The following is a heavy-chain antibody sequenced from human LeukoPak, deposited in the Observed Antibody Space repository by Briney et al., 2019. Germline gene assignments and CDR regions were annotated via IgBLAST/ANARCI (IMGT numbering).Heavy chain of an antibody. V-gene: IGHV1-2*04. CDR2: INPNSGGT. CDR3: ARAVRGGDITDPQGAFDI. Sequence: ASVKVSCKASGYTFTGYYMHWVRQAPGQGLEWMGWINPNSGGTNYAQKFQGWVTMTRDTSISTAYMELSRLRSDDTAVYYCARAVRGGDITDPQGAFDIWAKGQWSPSLQ. D-gene: IGHD2-21*02. J-gene: IGHJ3*02. CDR1: GYTFTGYY.